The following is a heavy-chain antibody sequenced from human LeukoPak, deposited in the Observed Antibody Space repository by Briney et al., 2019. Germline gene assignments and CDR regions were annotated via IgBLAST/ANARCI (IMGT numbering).Heavy chain of an antibody. V-gene: IGHV3-74*01. Sequence: GGSLRPSCAASGFTFSSYGMHWVRQAPGKGLVWVSRINSDGSSTSYADSVKGRFTISRDNAKNTLYLQMNSLRAEDTAVYYCARLARGAYYFDYWGQGTLVTVSS. CDR2: INSDGSST. J-gene: IGHJ4*02. CDR1: GFTFSSYG. CDR3: ARLARGAYYFDY.